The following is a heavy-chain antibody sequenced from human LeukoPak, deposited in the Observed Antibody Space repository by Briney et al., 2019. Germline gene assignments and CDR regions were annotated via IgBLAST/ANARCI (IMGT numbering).Heavy chain of an antibody. V-gene: IGHV4-59*12. D-gene: IGHD3-10*01. J-gene: IGHJ4*02. CDR1: GGSISSYY. CDR2: IYYSGST. Sequence: SETLSLTCTVSGGSISSYYWSWIRQPPGKGLEWIGYIYYSGSTYYNPSLKSRVTISVDTSKNQFSLKLSSVTAADTAVYYCARDKYYYGSGSAFDYWGQGTLVTVSS. CDR3: ARDKYYYGSGSAFDY.